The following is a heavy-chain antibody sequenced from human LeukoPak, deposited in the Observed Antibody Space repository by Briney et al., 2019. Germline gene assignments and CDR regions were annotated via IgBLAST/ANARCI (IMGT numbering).Heavy chain of an antibody. CDR2: ISGSGGST. V-gene: IGHV3-23*01. CDR1: GFTFSSYA. CDR3: AKADVFAAGGEEYFQN. D-gene: IGHD3-16*01. J-gene: IGHJ1*01. Sequence: GGSLRLSCAASGFTFSSYAMSWVRQAPGKGLEWVSAISGSGGSTYYADSVKGRFTISRDNSKNTPYLQMNSLRAEDTAVYYCAKADVFAAGGEEYFQNWGQGTLVTVSS.